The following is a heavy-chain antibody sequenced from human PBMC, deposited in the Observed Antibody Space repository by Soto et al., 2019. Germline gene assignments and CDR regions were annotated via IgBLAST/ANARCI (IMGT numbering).Heavy chain of an antibody. D-gene: IGHD1-1*01. CDR2: INAYNGNT. Sequence: QVQLVQSGAEVKQPGASVTVSCKASGYSFTSYGISWVRQAPGPGLEWMGWINAYNGNTNYAQKFQARVTLTTDPSTSTAYMEVGILRSDDTAVYYCARVENWNNAVDYWGQGTLVTVSS. CDR3: ARVENWNNAVDY. CDR1: GYSFTSYG. J-gene: IGHJ4*02. V-gene: IGHV1-18*01.